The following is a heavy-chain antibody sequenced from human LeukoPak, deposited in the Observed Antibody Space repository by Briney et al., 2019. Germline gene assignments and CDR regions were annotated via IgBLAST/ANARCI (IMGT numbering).Heavy chain of an antibody. D-gene: IGHD2-2*01. J-gene: IGHJ6*02. CDR3: ARLSVVVPAAMRSYYYYYGMDV. Sequence: PSETLSLTCTVSGGSISSYYWSWIRQPPGKGLEWIGYIYYSGSTNYNPSLKSRVTISVDTSKNQFSLKLSSVTAADTAVYYYARLSVVVPAAMRSYYYYYGMDVWGQGTTVTVSS. V-gene: IGHV4-59*08. CDR1: GGSISSYY. CDR2: IYYSGST.